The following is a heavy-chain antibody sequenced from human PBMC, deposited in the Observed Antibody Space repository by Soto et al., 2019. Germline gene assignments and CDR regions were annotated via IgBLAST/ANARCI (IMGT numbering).Heavy chain of an antibody. J-gene: IGHJ3*02. CDR1: GFTVSNYG. CDR2: IWYDGNNK. Sequence: QVQLVESGGGVVQPGGSLRLSCAASGFTVSNYGMHWVRQAPGKGLEWVAVIWYDGNNKSYRDSVKGRFTISRDNSKNTGDLQMSSLRGEDTAVYYCARGDAWTDEAFDIWGQGTMVTVSS. D-gene: IGHD5-12*01. CDR3: ARGDAWTDEAFDI. V-gene: IGHV3-33*01.